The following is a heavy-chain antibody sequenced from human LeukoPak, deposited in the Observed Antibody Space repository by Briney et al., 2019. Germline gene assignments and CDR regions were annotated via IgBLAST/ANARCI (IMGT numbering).Heavy chain of an antibody. J-gene: IGHJ5*02. CDR1: DDPVSRGSYY. CDR2: VYHTGST. CDR3: ARGFASGWYSRYDP. V-gene: IGHV4-61*01. D-gene: IGHD6-19*01. Sequence: PSETLSLTCTVSDDPVSRGSYYWSWIRQPPGKELEWIGYVYHTGSTNYNPSLKSRVTISVDTSKNEFSLNMTSVTAADTAVYYCARGFASGWYSRYDPWGQGTLVTVSS.